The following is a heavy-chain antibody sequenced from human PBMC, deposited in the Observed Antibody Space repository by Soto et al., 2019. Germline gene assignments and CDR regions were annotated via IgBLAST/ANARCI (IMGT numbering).Heavy chain of an antibody. J-gene: IGHJ3*01. CDR2: ISDSGRI. CDR3: ARDRMASDATEVAFDF. Sequence: QVQLQESGPGLVKPSETLSLTCTVSGGSISTYFWNWLRQPPGKGLEWIAYISDSGRILYNPSLKSRVTISLDASTNQFSLRLSSVTAADTAVYYCARDRMASDATEVAFDFWGEGTMVTVSS. CDR1: GGSISTYF. V-gene: IGHV4-59*01. D-gene: IGHD2-2*01.